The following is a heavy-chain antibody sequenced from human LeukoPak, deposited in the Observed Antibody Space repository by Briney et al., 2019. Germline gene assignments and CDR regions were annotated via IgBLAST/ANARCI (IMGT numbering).Heavy chain of an antibody. CDR2: ISYDGRNK. Sequence: GGSLRLSCAASGFTFSIYAMHWVRQAPGKGLEWVALISYDGRNKYSADSVKGRFTISRDNSKNTLYLQMNSLRPDDTAVYYCARGLVLGYCSSTSCGLGGAFEIWGQGTMVTVSS. D-gene: IGHD2-2*01. J-gene: IGHJ3*02. CDR1: GFTFSIYA. V-gene: IGHV3-30*04. CDR3: ARGLVLGYCSSTSCGLGGAFEI.